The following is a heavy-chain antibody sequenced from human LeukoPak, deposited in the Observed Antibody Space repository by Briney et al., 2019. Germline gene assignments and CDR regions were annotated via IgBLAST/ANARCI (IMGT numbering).Heavy chain of an antibody. D-gene: IGHD3-10*01. J-gene: IGHJ6*02. CDR1: GFNLSSYG. CDR3: AKDSSSGSSYYFHGMEV. V-gene: IGHV3-30*18. CDR2: ISYDGSNK. Sequence: PGGSLRLSCTASGFNLSSYGVHWVRQAPGKGLESVAVISYDGSNKYYADPMKGRFTISRDNSKNTLYLQVNSLRIEDTAVYYCAKDSSSGSSYYFHGMEVWGQGTTVTVSS.